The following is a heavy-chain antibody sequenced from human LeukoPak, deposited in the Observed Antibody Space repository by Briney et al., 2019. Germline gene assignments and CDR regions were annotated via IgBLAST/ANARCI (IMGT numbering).Heavy chain of an antibody. CDR1: GGSISSFF. CDR2: IYYSGTT. D-gene: IGHD2-2*01. CDR3: ARVVPAAVGEDAFDI. Sequence: SETLSLTCTVSGGSISSFFWSWIRQPPGKGLEWIGYIYYSGTTNYNPSLKSRVIISADTSKNQFSLKLSSVTAADTAVYYCARVVPAAVGEDAFDIWGQGTMVTVSS. V-gene: IGHV4-59*01. J-gene: IGHJ3*02.